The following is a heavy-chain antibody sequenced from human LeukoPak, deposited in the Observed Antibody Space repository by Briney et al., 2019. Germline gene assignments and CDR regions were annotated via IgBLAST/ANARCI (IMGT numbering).Heavy chain of an antibody. Sequence: ASVKVSCKASGYTFTSYGISWVRQAPGQGLEWMGWISAYNGNTNYAQKFQGRVTMTTDTSTSTAYMELRSLRSDDTAVYYCARVSCSSTSCYTGWFDPWGQGTLVTVSS. J-gene: IGHJ5*02. CDR3: ARVSCSSTSCYTGWFDP. D-gene: IGHD2-2*02. V-gene: IGHV1-18*01. CDR1: GYTFTSYG. CDR2: ISAYNGNT.